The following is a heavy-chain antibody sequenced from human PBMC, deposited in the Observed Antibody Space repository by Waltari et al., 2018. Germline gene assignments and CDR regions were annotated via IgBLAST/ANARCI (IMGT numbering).Heavy chain of an antibody. D-gene: IGHD4-17*01. Sequence: QVQLVQSGAEVKKPGSSVKVSCKASGGTFSSYAISWVRQAPGQGLEWMGGIIPIFGTANYAQKFQGRVTITADESTSTAYMERVSLRSEDTAVYYCARSGDYGWFDPWGQGTLVTVSS. J-gene: IGHJ5*02. V-gene: IGHV1-69*13. CDR2: IIPIFGTA. CDR3: ARSGDYGWFDP. CDR1: GGTFSSYA.